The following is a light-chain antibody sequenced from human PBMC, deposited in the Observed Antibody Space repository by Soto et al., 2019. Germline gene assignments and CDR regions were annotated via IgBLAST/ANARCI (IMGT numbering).Light chain of an antibody. Sequence: EIVLTQSPATLSLSPGETATLSCRASQSVSGYIGWYQQKPGQAPRLLIYDISSRATGIPDRFSGSVSGTGFTLTITRLEPEDFAVFYCQQYGSSEIIFGQGTRLEIK. CDR1: QSVSGY. J-gene: IGKJ5*01. V-gene: IGKV3-20*01. CDR3: QQYGSSEII. CDR2: DIS.